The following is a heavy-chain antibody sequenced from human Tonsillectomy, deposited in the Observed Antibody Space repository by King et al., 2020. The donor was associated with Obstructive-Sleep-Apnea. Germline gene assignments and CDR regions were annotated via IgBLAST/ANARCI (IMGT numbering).Heavy chain of an antibody. J-gene: IGHJ4*02. CDR3: AKDHGYSGAQYYFDY. V-gene: IGHV3-30*18. D-gene: IGHD6-25*01. CDR1: GFTFSNFA. CDR2: MSHDENSK. Sequence: VQLVESGGGVVQPGTSLRLSCAASGFTFSNFAMHWVRQAPGKGLEWVAVMSHDENSKYYAASVKGRFTISRDSSKNTLFLQMSSLRAEDTAVYYCAKDHGYSGAQYYFDYWGQGTLLTVSS.